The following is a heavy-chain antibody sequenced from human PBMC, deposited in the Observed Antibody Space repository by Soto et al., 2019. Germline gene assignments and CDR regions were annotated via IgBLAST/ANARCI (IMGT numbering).Heavy chain of an antibody. Sequence: GGSLRLSWAASGLTVSDYYMSWIRQAPGKGLEWVSYISSSSSYTNYADSVKGRFTIPRDNAKNSLYLQMNSLRAEDTAVYYCARENSGYCSSTSCPVGAFDIWGQGTMVTVSS. CDR2: ISSSSSYT. V-gene: IGHV3-11*05. J-gene: IGHJ3*02. CDR3: ARENSGYCSSTSCPVGAFDI. D-gene: IGHD2-2*01. CDR1: GLTVSDYY.